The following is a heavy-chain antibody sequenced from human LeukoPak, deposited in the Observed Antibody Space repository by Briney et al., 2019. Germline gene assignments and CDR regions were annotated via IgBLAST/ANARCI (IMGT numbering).Heavy chain of an antibody. CDR1: GFSFISYT. Sequence: GGSLRLSCAASGFSFISYTMNWVRQAPGKGLEWVSSISSTSDYIYYADSVKGRFTISRDNAKNSLLLQINSLRAEDTAVYYCARWRLTTGTYGLDYWGQGTLVTVSS. CDR3: ARWRLTTGTYGLDY. J-gene: IGHJ4*02. D-gene: IGHD4/OR15-4a*01. CDR2: ISSTSDYI. V-gene: IGHV3-21*01.